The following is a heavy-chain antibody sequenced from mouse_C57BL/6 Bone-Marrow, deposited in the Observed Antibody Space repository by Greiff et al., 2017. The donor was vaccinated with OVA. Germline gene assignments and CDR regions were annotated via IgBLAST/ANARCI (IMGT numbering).Heavy chain of an antibody. CDR2: IYPRSGNT. CDR1: GYTFTSYG. Sequence: VQLQESGAELARPGASVKLSCKASGYTFTSYGISWVKQRTGQGLEWIGEIYPRSGNTYYNEKFKGKATLTADKSSSTAYMKLRSLTSEDSAVYFCASPVLLRSSMDYWGQGTSVTVSS. J-gene: IGHJ4*01. D-gene: IGHD1-1*01. V-gene: IGHV1-81*01. CDR3: ASPVLLRSSMDY.